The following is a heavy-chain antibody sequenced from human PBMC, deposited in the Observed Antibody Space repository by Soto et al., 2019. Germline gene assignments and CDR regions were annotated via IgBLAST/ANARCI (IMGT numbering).Heavy chain of an antibody. CDR3: ARAESWFGESKPYFY. V-gene: IGHV4-39*01. Sequence: PSETLSLTCTVSGGSISSSSYYWGWIRQPPGKGLEWIGSIYYSGSTYYNPSLKSRVTISVDTSKNQFSLKLSSVTAADTAVYYCARAESWFGESKPYFYWGQGTLVTVSS. J-gene: IGHJ4*02. D-gene: IGHD3-10*01. CDR2: IYYSGST. CDR1: GGSISSSSYY.